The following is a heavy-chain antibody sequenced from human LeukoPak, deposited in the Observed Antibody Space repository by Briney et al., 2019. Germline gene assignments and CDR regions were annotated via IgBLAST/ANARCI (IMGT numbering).Heavy chain of an antibody. D-gene: IGHD6-6*01. CDR1: GDSISSSSSY. V-gene: IGHV4-39*01. CDR3: ARGASKSWYNSSWFVY. Sequence: SETLSLTCTVSGDSISSSSSYWGWIRQPPGEGLEWIGSIYYSGSTYYNTSLKSRVTISVDTSKNQFSLKLSSGTAANTVFYYWARGASKSWYNSSWFVYWGRGPWSTSPQ. J-gene: IGHJ4*02. CDR2: IYYSGST.